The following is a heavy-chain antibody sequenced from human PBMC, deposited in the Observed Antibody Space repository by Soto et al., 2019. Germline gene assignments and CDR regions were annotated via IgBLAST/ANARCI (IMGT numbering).Heavy chain of an antibody. CDR2: IKQDGSEK. Sequence: EVQLVESGGGLVQPGGSLRLSCAASGFTFSSYWMSWVRQAPGKGLEWVANIKQDGSEKYYVDSVKGRFTISRDNAKNSLYLKMNSLRAEDTAVYYCARGKRYQLAPRWYYGMDVWGQGTTVTVSS. CDR3: ARGKRYQLAPRWYYGMDV. V-gene: IGHV3-7*03. CDR1: GFTFSSYW. D-gene: IGHD2-2*01. J-gene: IGHJ6*02.